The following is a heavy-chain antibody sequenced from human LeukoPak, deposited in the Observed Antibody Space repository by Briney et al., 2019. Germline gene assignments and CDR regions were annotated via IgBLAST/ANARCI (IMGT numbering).Heavy chain of an antibody. CDR1: GGSFSGYY. D-gene: IGHD5-18*01. Sequence: PSETLSLTCAVYGGSFSGYYWSWIRQPPGKGLEWIGEINHSGSTNYNPSLKSRVTISVDTSKNQFSLKLSSVTAADTAVYYCARPRQIQLWHNMPFNYWGQGTLVTVSS. CDR2: INHSGST. V-gene: IGHV4-34*01. CDR3: ARPRQIQLWHNMPFNY. J-gene: IGHJ4*02.